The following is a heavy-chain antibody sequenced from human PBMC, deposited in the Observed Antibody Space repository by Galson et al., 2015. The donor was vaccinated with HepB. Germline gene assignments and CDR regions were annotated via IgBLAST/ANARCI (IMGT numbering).Heavy chain of an antibody. Sequence: QSGAEVKKPGESLKISCQGSGYRFTDYWIGWVRQMPGNSLEWLGMIYPGDSDNKYSPSFQGQVTISADNSISTAYLLWSSLKASDTAMYYCARQRLSDIWGQGTMVTVSS. J-gene: IGHJ3*02. D-gene: IGHD2-21*02. CDR2: IYPGDSDN. V-gene: IGHV5-51*01. CDR1: GYRFTDYW. CDR3: ARQRLSDI.